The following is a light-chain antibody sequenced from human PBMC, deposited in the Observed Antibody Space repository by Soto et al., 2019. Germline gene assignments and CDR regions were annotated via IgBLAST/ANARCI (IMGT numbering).Light chain of an antibody. Sequence: EIVRTQSPATLSVSPGERATLSCRASQSVSSNLAWYQQKPGQAPRLLIYGASTRATGIPARFSGSGSGTEFTLTISSLQFEDFAVYYCQQYDNWPLTFGGGTKVDIK. CDR3: QQYDNWPLT. CDR1: QSVSSN. V-gene: IGKV3-15*01. J-gene: IGKJ4*01. CDR2: GAS.